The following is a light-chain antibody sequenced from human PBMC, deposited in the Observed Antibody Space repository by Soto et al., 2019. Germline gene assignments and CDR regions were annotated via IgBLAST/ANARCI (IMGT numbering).Light chain of an antibody. CDR1: QSIKNY. Sequence: TQSPASLSASSGEEITLSCRASQSIKNYLAWYQHKPGQAPRLLFYDASIRATGIPARFSAGGSRTEFPLAITNLRSEDAEAYYCKENKAWPPGTFGKGPRWKSN. CDR3: KENKAWPPGT. V-gene: IGKV3D-15*03. CDR2: DAS. J-gene: IGKJ1*01.